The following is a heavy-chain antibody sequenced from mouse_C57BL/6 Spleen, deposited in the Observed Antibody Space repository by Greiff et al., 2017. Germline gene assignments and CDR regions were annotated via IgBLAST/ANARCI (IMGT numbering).Heavy chain of an antibody. D-gene: IGHD1-1*01. J-gene: IGHJ4*01. CDR3: TYVYGSSYNYAMDY. CDR1: GFNIKDYY. Sequence: EVQRVESGAELVRPGASVKLSCTASGFNIKDYYMHWVKQRPEQGLEWIGRIDPEDGDTEYAPKFQGKATMTADTSSNTAYLQLSSLTSEDTAVYYCTYVYGSSYNYAMDYWGQGTSVTVSS. V-gene: IGHV14-1*01. CDR2: IDPEDGDT.